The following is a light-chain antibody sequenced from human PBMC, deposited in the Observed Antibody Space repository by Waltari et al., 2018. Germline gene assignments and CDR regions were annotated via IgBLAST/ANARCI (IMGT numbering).Light chain of an antibody. J-gene: IGLJ2*01. CDR2: EGS. Sequence: QSALTQPASVSGSPGQSITISFPGPSSDVGSYNLVSWYQQHPGKAPKLMLYEGSKRPSGVSNRFSGSKSGNTASLTISGLQAEDEADYYCCSYAGSSTLVFGGGTKLTVL. CDR3: CSYAGSSTLV. V-gene: IGLV2-23*01. CDR1: SSDVGSYNL.